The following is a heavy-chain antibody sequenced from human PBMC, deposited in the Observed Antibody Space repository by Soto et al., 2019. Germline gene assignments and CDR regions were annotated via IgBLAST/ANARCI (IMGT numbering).Heavy chain of an antibody. CDR2: IGTLHDT. CDR1: GFTFSASD. J-gene: IGHJ5*02. Sequence: EVQLVESGGGSVQPGGSLGLSCAASGFTFSASDMHWVRQTTGGGLEWVAAIGTLHDTYYPDSVKGRFTISRDNARNSLTLQMNSLRAGDTGVYYCARQASYWHGGGGWLDPWGQGTLVTVSS. CDR3: ARQASYWHGGGGWLDP. D-gene: IGHD2-8*02. V-gene: IGHV3-13*01.